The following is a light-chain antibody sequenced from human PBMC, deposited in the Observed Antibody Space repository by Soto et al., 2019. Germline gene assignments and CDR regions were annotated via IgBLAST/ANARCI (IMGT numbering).Light chain of an antibody. J-gene: IGKJ1*01. Sequence: EMVMTQSPATLSVSPGERATLSCRASQSISSNLAWYQQRPGQAPRLLSYGPSTRATGIPARFSGIGSGTEFTLTISSLQSEDFAVYYCQEYHNLPPTFGQGTKVEFK. CDR1: QSISSN. CDR3: QEYHNLPPT. CDR2: GPS. V-gene: IGKV3-15*01.